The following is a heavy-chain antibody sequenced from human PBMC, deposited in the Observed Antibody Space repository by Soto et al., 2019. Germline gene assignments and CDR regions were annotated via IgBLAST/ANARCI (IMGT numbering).Heavy chain of an antibody. CDR1: GYTFTSYD. D-gene: IGHD3-10*01. CDR2: MNPNSGNT. Sequence: QVQLVQSGAEVKKPGASVKVSCKASGYTFTSYDINWVRQATGQGLEWMGWMNPNSGNTGYAQKFQGRVTMTRNTSISTAYREPSSLRSEDTAVYYCARAPWLWFGELLGYWGQGTLVTVSS. J-gene: IGHJ4*02. CDR3: ARAPWLWFGELLGY. V-gene: IGHV1-8*01.